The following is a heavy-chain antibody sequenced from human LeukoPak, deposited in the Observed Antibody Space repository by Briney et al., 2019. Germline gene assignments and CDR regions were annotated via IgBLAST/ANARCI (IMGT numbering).Heavy chain of an antibody. CDR2: INPNSGGT. CDR3: AREIVVVVAASQNYYYGMDV. D-gene: IGHD2-15*01. V-gene: IGHV1-2*02. Sequence: SVKVSCKASGYTFTGYYMHWVRQAPGQGLEWMGWINPNSGGTNYAQKFQGRVTMTRDTSISTAYMELSRLRSDDTAVYYCAREIVVVVAASQNYYYGMDVWGQGTTVTVSS. J-gene: IGHJ6*02. CDR1: GYTFTGYY.